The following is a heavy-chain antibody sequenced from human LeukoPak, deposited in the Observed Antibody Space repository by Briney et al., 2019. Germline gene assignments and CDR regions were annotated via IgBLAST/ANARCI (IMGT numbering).Heavy chain of an antibody. J-gene: IGHJ4*02. D-gene: IGHD3-10*01. CDR1: GFTFSSYG. CDR2: ISGTTGNI. CDR3: AKVFGRKRGGDY. Sequence: GGSLRLSCAASGFTFSSYGIVWVRQPPGKGLEWVSSISGTTGNIYYADSVKGRFTVSRDFSKNTLYLQMNSLRAEDTAVYFCAKVFGRKRGGDYWGQGTLVTVSA. V-gene: IGHV3-23*01.